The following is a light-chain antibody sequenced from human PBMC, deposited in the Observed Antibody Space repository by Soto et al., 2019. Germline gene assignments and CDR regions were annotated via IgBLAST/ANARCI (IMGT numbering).Light chain of an antibody. J-gene: IGLJ2*01. CDR3: AAGEDSLKGVL. V-gene: IGLV1-36*01. Sequence: QSVLTQPPSVSEAPRQRVTISCSGSSSNIGNNAVNWYQQLPGKAPKLLIYYDDLLPSGVSDRFSGSKSGTSASLAISGLQSEDGADYYWAAGEDSLKGVLFGGGPKPPVL. CDR1: SSNIGNNA. CDR2: YDD.